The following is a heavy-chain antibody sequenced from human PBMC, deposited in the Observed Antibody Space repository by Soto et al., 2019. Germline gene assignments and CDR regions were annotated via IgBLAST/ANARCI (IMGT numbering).Heavy chain of an antibody. Sequence: GGSLRLSCAASGFTFSSYGMHWVRQAPGKGLEWVAVIWYDGSNKYYADSVKGRFTISRDNSKNTLYLQMNSLRAEDTAVYYCARARSGVLYGMDVWGQGTTVTVSS. J-gene: IGHJ6*02. D-gene: IGHD3-3*01. CDR3: ARARSGVLYGMDV. CDR1: GFTFSSYG. CDR2: IWYDGSNK. V-gene: IGHV3-33*01.